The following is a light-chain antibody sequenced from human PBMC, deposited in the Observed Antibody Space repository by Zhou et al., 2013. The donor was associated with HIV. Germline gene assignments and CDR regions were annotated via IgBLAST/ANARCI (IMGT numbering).Light chain of an antibody. CDR2: SAS. CDR1: RPIRNY. J-gene: IGKJ5*01. V-gene: IGKV1-39*01. CDR3: QQYNTYPFT. Sequence: DIQMTQSPFSLSASVGDRVTITCRASRPIRNYLNWYQQKPGKAPKLLISSASSLESGLSSRFSGSGSGTDFTLTISSLQSEDFATYFCQQYNTYPFTFGQGTRLEI.